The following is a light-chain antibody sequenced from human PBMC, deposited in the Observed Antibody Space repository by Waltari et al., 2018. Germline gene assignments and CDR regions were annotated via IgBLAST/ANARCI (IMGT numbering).Light chain of an antibody. V-gene: IGLV1-40*01. CDR1: SANIGAGHD. CDR2: GNN. CDR3: QSFDIRLSGGVV. Sequence: QSVLTQPPSMSGAPGQRVTISCTGSSANIGAGHDVHWYQVFPGPAPKLLIYGNNNRPSGVPDRFSGSKSDTSASLAIGGLQAEDEADYYCQSFDIRLSGGVVFGGGTKVTVL. J-gene: IGLJ3*02.